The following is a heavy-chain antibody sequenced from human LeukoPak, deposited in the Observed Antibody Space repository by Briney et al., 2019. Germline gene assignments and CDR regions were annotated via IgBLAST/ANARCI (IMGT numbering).Heavy chain of an antibody. D-gene: IGHD3-10*01. J-gene: IGHJ4*02. V-gene: IGHV4-59*01. Sequence: SETLSLTCTVSGGSITNYYWSWIRQPPGKGLEWIGYIHYSGSTKYKSSLKSRVTISVDTSKNQFSLKLNSVTAPDTAVYYWARRKEVITMLRGLNRGYYFASWGQGPLATLPS. CDR2: IHYSGST. CDR1: GGSITNYY. CDR3: ARRKEVITMLRGLNRGYYFAS.